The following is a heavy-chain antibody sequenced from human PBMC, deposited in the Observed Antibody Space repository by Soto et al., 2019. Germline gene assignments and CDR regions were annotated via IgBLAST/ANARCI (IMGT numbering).Heavy chain of an antibody. CDR3: ARDGNWNYISYYYGMDV. CDR1: GFTFSSYA. V-gene: IGHV3-30-3*01. CDR2: ISYDGSNK. J-gene: IGHJ6*02. Sequence: VQLVESGGGVVQPGRSLRLSCAASGFTFSSYAMHWVRQAPGKGLEWVAVISYDGSNKYYADSVKGRFTISRDNSKNTLYLQMNSLRAEDTAVYYCARDGNWNYISYYYGMDVWGQGTTVTVSS. D-gene: IGHD1-7*01.